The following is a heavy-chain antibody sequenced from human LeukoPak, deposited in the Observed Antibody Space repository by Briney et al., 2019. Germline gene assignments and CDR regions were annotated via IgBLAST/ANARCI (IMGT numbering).Heavy chain of an antibody. CDR1: GYSISSGYY. V-gene: IGHV4-38-2*02. CDR2: MYHSGST. J-gene: IGHJ1*01. CDR3: ARASYDSSDYEYFQH. Sequence: SETLSLTCTVSGYSISSGYYWGWIRQPPGKGLECIGTMYHSGSTFYNPSLKSRVTISVDTSKNQFSLKLTSMTAADTAVYYCARASYDSSDYEYFQHWGQGTLVTVSS. D-gene: IGHD3-22*01.